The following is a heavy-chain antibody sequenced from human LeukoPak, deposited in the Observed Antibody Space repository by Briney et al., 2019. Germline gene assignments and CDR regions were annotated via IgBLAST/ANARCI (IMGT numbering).Heavy chain of an antibody. V-gene: IGHV5-51*01. CDR2: IYPGDSDT. CDR3: ARHPIGGGDGYILDY. Sequence: GESLKISCKGSGYSFTSYWIGWVRQMPGKGLEWMGIIYPGDSDTRHSPSFQGQVTISADKSISTAYLQWSSLKASDTAMYYCARHPIGGGDGYILDYWGQGTLVTVSS. D-gene: IGHD5-24*01. J-gene: IGHJ4*02. CDR1: GYSFTSYW.